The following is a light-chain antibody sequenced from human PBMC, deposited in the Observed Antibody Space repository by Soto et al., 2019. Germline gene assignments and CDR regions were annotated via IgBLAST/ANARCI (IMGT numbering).Light chain of an antibody. CDR2: EGS. CDR1: SSDVGSYNL. J-gene: IGLJ2*01. CDR3: CSYAGSRTFLL. V-gene: IGLV2-23*03. Sequence: QSALTQPASVSGSPGQSITISCTGTSSDVGSYNLVSWYQQHPGKAPKLMIYEGSKRPSGVSNRFSGSKSGNTASLTISGLQAEDEADYYCCSYAGSRTFLLFGGGTKLTVL.